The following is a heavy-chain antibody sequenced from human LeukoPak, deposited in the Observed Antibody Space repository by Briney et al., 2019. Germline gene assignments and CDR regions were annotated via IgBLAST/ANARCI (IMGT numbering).Heavy chain of an antibody. Sequence: ASVKVSCKASGYTFTSYGISWVRQAPGQGLEWMGWISAYNGNTNYAQKLQGRVTMTTDTSTSTAYMELRSLRSDDPAVYYCARGRGIAVASYGMDVWGQGTTVTVSS. D-gene: IGHD6-19*01. V-gene: IGHV1-18*01. CDR2: ISAYNGNT. J-gene: IGHJ6*02. CDR3: ARGRGIAVASYGMDV. CDR1: GYTFTSYG.